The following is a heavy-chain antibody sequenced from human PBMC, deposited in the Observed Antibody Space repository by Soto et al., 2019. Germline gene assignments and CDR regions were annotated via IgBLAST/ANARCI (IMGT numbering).Heavy chain of an antibody. D-gene: IGHD2-15*01. CDR3: AKDNCSGGDCFSRFDC. CDR1: GFIFSNYG. V-gene: IGHV3-30*18. J-gene: IGHJ4*02. Sequence: HPGGSLRLSCVPSGFIFSNYGMHWVRQAPGKALEWVAVISYDGNKKDYGDSVKGRFTISRDNSKNTLYLQMSSLRTEDTAVYYCAKDNCSGGDCFSRFDCWGQGTLVTVSS. CDR2: ISYDGNKK.